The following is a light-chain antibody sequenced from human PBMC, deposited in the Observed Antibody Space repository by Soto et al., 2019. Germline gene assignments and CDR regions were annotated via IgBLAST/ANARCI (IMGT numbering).Light chain of an antibody. V-gene: IGKV1-5*03. CDR3: QQYNRYSLWT. CDR2: KAS. J-gene: IGKJ1*01. CDR1: QTISSW. Sequence: DIQMTQSPSTLSGSVGDRVTITCRASQTISSWLAWYQQKPGKAPKLLIYKASTLKSGVPSRFSGSGSGTEFTLTISSLQPDDFATYYCQQYNRYSLWTFGQGTKVDIK.